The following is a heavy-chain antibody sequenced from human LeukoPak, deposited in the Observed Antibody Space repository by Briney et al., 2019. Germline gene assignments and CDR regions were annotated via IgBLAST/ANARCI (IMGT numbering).Heavy chain of an antibody. CDR1: GFTFRDYY. CDR3: ARDPCSTTSCHSYYYYMDV. J-gene: IGHJ6*03. Sequence: GGSLRLSCAASGFTFRDYYLSWIRQAPGKGLEWVSYISSSGDTIYYADSVKGRFTISRDNAKNSLYLQMNSLRAEDTAVYYCARDPCSTTSCHSYYYYMDVWGKGTTVTVSS. V-gene: IGHV3-11*04. CDR2: ISSSGDTI. D-gene: IGHD2-2*01.